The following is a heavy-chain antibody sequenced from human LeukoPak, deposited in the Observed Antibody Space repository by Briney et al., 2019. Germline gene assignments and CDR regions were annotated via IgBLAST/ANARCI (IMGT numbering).Heavy chain of an antibody. CDR3: VREAPYDSSGYYFDY. J-gene: IGHJ4*02. Sequence: SETLSLTCTVSGGSISSYYWSWIRQPPGKGLEWVGYTYYSGSTNYNPSLKSRVTISVDTSKNQFSLKLSSVTAADTAVYYCVREAPYDSSGYYFDYWGQGTLVTVSS. D-gene: IGHD3-22*01. CDR2: TYYSGST. CDR1: GGSISSYY. V-gene: IGHV4-59*01.